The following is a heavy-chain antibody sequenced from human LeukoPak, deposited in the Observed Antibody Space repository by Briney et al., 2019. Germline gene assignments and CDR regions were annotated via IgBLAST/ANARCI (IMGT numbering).Heavy chain of an antibody. CDR2: IYYSGST. CDR1: GESISSYY. J-gene: IGHJ5*02. V-gene: IGHV4-59*01. D-gene: IGHD3-22*01. CDR3: ARSTLHYYDSSGYHNWFDP. Sequence: SETLSLTCTVSGESISSYYWSWIRQPPGKGLEWIGYIYYSGSTNYNSSLKSRVTISVDTSKNQFSLKLSSVTAADTAVYYCARSTLHYYDSSGYHNWFDPWGQGTLVTVSS.